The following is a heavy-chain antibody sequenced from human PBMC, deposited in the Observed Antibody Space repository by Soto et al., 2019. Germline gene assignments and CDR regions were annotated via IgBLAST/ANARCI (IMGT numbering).Heavy chain of an antibody. V-gene: IGHV5-51*01. J-gene: IGHJ6*02. CDR1: GCSFTSYW. D-gene: IGHD3-22*01. CDR2: IYPGDSDT. CDR3: AAANRGGGYRGGYYYGMDV. Sequence: PGESLKISCNGSGCSFTSYWIGWVRQTPGKGLEWMGIIYPGDSDTRHSPSFQRQVTISADKYISTAYLQWSSLKASDTALYFCAAANRGGGYRGGYYYGMDVWGQGTLVTVSS.